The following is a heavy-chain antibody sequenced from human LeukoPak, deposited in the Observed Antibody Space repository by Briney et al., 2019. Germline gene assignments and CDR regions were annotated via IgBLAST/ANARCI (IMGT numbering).Heavy chain of an antibody. CDR3: AHAAFLRLGELSFHY. CDR2: IYWDDDK. CDR1: GFSLSTSGVG. J-gene: IGHJ4*02. V-gene: IGHV2-5*02. Sequence: SGPTLVKPTQTLTLTCTFSGFSLSTSGVGVGWIRHPPGKALEWLALIYWDDDKRYSPSLKSRLTITKDTYKNQVVLTMTNMDPVDTATYYCAHAAFLRLGELSFHYWGQGTLVTVSS. D-gene: IGHD3-16*02.